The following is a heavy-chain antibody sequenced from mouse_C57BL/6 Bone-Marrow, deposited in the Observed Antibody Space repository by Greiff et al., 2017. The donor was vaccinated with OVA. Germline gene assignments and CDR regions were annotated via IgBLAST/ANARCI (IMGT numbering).Heavy chain of an antibody. CDR1: GYAFSSSW. J-gene: IGHJ2*01. D-gene: IGHD2-4*01. V-gene: IGHV1-82*01. Sequence: VQLVESGPELVKPGASVKISCKASGYAFSSSWMNWVKQRPGKGLEWIGRIYPGDGDTNYNGKFKGKATLTADKSSSTAYMQLSSLTSEDSAVYFCARFDYEGFDYWGQGTTLTVSS. CDR2: IYPGDGDT. CDR3: ARFDYEGFDY.